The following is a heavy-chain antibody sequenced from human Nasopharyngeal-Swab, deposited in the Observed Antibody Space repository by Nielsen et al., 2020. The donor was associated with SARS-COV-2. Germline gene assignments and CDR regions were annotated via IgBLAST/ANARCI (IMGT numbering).Heavy chain of an antibody. CDR2: IDYSGNT. J-gene: IGHJ6*02. CDR3: ARDRSSLTYYYFYGVDV. V-gene: IGHV4-59*13. Sequence: SETLSLTCSVSGASIRDCYWSWIRQPPGKGLEYIGYIDYSGNTNYNPALKSRVDISIDTSKTQFSLTLRSVTAADTAVYYCARDRSSLTYYYFYGVDVWGQGTTVTVSS. CDR1: GASIRDCY.